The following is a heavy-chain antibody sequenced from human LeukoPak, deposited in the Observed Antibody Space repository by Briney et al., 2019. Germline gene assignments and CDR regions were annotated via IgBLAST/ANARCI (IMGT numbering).Heavy chain of an antibody. CDR1: GYTFTSYG. V-gene: IGHV1-18*01. J-gene: IGHJ4*02. CDR2: ISAYNGNT. CDR3: ARDRSVGVRYYYDSSGYYGPDY. Sequence: GASVKVSCKASGYTFTSYGISWVRQAPGQGLEWMGWISAYNGNTNYAQKLQGRVTMTTDTSTSTAYMELGSLRSDDTAVYYCARDRSVGVRYYYDSSGYYGPDYWGQGTLVTVSS. D-gene: IGHD3-22*01.